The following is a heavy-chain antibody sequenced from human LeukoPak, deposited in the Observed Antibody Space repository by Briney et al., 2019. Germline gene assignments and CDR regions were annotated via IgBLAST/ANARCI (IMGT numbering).Heavy chain of an antibody. J-gene: IGHJ3*02. CDR3: ASLADWYYYDSSDYALGAFDI. Sequence: PSETLSLTCTVSGGSISSNSYYWGWIRQPPGKGLEWIGTIYYSGSTYYNPSLKSRVTISVDTSKNQFSLKLSSVTAADTAVYYCASLADWYYYDSSDYALGAFDIWGHGTMVTVSS. D-gene: IGHD3-22*01. CDR2: IYYSGST. V-gene: IGHV4-39*07. CDR1: GGSISSNSYY.